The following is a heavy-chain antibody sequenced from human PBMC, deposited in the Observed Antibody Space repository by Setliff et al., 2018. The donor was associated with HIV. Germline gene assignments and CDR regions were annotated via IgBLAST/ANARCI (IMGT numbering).Heavy chain of an antibody. CDR2: IISMFGTA. D-gene: IGHD3-10*01. Sequence: EASVKVSCKASGGTFSRDAISWVRQAPGQGLEWTGGIISMFGTANYAQKFQGRVTITADESTNTAYMELSSLRSEDTAVYYCARDREAEGDAFDIWGQGTMVTVSS. V-gene: IGHV1-69*13. CDR3: ARDREAEGDAFDI. CDR1: GGTFSRDA. J-gene: IGHJ3*02.